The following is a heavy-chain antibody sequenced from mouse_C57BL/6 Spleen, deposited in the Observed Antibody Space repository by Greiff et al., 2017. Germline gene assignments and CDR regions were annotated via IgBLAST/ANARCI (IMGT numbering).Heavy chain of an antibody. V-gene: IGHV1-64*01. CDR3: ARREYYFDY. J-gene: IGHJ2*01. CDR1: GYTFTSYW. CDR2: IHPNSGST. Sequence: QVHVKQPGAELVKPGASVKLSCKASGYTFTSYWMHWVKQRPGQGLEWIGMIHPNSGSTNYNEKFKSKTTLTVDKSSSTAYMQLSSLTSEDSAFYYSARREYYFDYWGQGTTLTVSS.